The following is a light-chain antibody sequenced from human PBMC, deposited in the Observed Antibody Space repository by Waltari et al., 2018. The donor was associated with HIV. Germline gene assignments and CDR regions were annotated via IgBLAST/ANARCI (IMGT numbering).Light chain of an antibody. V-gene: IGLV2-14*01. CDR3: NSYTSSSHVI. CDR2: DVS. J-gene: IGLJ2*01. CDR1: SSDVGGYHY. Sequence: QSALTQPASVSGSPGQSITISCTGPSSDVGGYHYVSWYQHPPGQAPNLMIFDVSNRPSGVSNRFSGSKSGNTASLTISGLQAEDEADYYCNSYTSSSHVIFGGGTKLTVL.